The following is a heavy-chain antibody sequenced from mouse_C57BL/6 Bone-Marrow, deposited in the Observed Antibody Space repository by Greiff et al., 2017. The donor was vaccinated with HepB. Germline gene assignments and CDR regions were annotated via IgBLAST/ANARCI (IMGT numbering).Heavy chain of an antibody. V-gene: IGHV1-69*01. CDR1: GYTFTSYW. CDR2: IDPSDSYT. D-gene: IGHD1-1*01. CDR3: AREGLITFDV. J-gene: IGHJ1*03. Sequence: VQLQQPGAELVMPGASVKLSCKASGYTFTSYWMHLVKQRPGQGLEWIGEIDPSDSYTNYNQKFKGKSTLTVDKSSSTAYMQLSSLTSEDSAVYYCAREGLITFDVWGTGTTVTVSS.